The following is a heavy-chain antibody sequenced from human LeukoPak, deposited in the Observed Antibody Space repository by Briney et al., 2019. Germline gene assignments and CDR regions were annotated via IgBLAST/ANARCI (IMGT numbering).Heavy chain of an antibody. CDR2: IIPIFGTA. Sequence: SVTVSCKASGGAFSSYAISWVRQAPGQGLEWMGGIIPIFGTANYAEKFQGRVTITADESTSTAYMELSSLRSEDTAVYYCWRDVPGARYFDYWGQGTLVTVSS. CDR3: WRDVPGARYFDY. V-gene: IGHV1-69*13. CDR1: GGAFSSYA. J-gene: IGHJ4*02. D-gene: IGHD3-10*01.